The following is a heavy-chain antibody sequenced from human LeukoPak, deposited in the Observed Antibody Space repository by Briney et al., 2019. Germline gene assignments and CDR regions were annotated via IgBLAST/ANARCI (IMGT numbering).Heavy chain of an antibody. J-gene: IGHJ4*02. CDR1: GFTFSSYA. CDR2: ISYDGSNK. CDR3: ARAPGSYHDYYFDY. Sequence: PGGSLRLSCAASGFTFSSYAMHWVRQAPGKGLEWVAVISYDGSNKYYADSVKGRFTISRGNSKNTLYLQMNSLRAEDTAVYYCARAPGSYHDYYFDYWGQGTLVTVSS. V-gene: IGHV3-30-3*01. D-gene: IGHD1-26*01.